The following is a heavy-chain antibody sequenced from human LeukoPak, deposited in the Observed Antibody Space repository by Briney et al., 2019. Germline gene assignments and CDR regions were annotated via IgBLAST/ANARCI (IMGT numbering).Heavy chain of an antibody. CDR3: AKGGYCSSTSCYVGWFDP. V-gene: IGHV3-23*01. CDR2: ISGGGGST. CDR1: GFTFSSYV. D-gene: IGHD2-2*01. Sequence: GGSLRLSCAASGFTFSSYVMNWVRQAPGKGLELVSVISGGGGSTYYADSVRGRFTISRDNSKNTLFLQMNSLGAEDTAVYYCAKGGYCSSTSCYVGWFDPWGQGTLVTVS. J-gene: IGHJ5*02.